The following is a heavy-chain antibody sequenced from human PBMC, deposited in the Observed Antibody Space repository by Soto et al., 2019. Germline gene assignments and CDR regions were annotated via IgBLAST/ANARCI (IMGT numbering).Heavy chain of an antibody. CDR1: GGSVSSESHY. CDR2: IYYTGST. V-gene: IGHV4-61*01. CDR3: ARDQYDVRSGSYYYAMEV. D-gene: IGHD3-3*01. J-gene: IGHJ6*02. Sequence: ASETLSLTCTVSGGSVSSESHYWSWIRQTPGKGLEWIGYIYYTGSTNYNPSLKGRVTMSVDTSRYQVSLRLRSVTRAGTAVYYCARDQYDVRSGSYYYAMEVWGQVTKVTVSS.